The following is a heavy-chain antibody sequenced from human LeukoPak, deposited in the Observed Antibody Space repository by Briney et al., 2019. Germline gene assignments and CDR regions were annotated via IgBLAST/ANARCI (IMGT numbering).Heavy chain of an antibody. J-gene: IGHJ4*02. CDR1: GFTFSSYS. Sequence: GGSLRLSCAASGFTFSSYSMNWVRQAPGKGLEWVSSISSSSSYIYYADSVKGRFTIPRDNAKNSLYLQMNSLRAEDTAVYYCARDREPQFYVWGQGTLVTVSS. V-gene: IGHV3-21*01. CDR3: ARDREPQFYV. D-gene: IGHD1-26*01. CDR2: ISSSSSYI.